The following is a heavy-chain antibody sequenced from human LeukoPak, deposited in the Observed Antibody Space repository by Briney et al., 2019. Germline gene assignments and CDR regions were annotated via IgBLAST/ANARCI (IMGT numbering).Heavy chain of an antibody. J-gene: IGHJ4*02. CDR3: ARGGGMATIGPFDY. Sequence: GGSLRLSCAASGFTFSSYAMHWVRQAPGKGLEWAAVISYDGSNKYYADSVKGRFTISRDNSKNTLYLQMNSLRAGDTAVYYCARGGGMATIGPFDYWGQGTLVTVSS. D-gene: IGHD5-24*01. CDR1: GFTFSSYA. CDR2: ISYDGSNK. V-gene: IGHV3-30-3*01.